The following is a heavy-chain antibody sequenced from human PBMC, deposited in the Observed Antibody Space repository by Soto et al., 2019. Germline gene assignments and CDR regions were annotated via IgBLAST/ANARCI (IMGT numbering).Heavy chain of an antibody. CDR3: ARDLLVYYGSGSPQNLVYGMDV. V-gene: IGHV1-18*01. CDR2: ISAYNGNT. J-gene: IGHJ6*02. CDR1: GYTFTSYG. D-gene: IGHD3-10*01. Sequence: QVQLVQSGAEVKKPGASVKVSCKASGYTFTSYGISWVRQAPGQGLEWMGWISAYNGNTNYAQKLPGRVTMTTDTSTSTAYMELRSLRSDDTAVYYCARDLLVYYGSGSPQNLVYGMDVWGQGTTVTVSS.